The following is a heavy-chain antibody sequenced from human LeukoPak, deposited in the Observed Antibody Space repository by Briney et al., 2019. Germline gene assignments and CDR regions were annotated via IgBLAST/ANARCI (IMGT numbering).Heavy chain of an antibody. CDR1: GGTFSSYA. V-gene: IGHV1-69*05. Sequence: GASVKVSCKASGGTFSSYAISWVRQAPGQGLEWMGGIIPIFGTANYAQKFQGRVTITTDESTSTAYMELSSLRSEDTAVYYCARGGYYGSGSYYNVADYWGQGTLVTVSS. CDR3: ARGGYYGSGSYYNVADY. J-gene: IGHJ4*02. D-gene: IGHD3-10*01. CDR2: IIPIFGTA.